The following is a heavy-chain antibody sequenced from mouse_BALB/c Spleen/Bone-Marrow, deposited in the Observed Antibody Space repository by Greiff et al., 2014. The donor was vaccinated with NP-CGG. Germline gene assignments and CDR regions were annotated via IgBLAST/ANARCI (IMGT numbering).Heavy chain of an antibody. CDR3: ARSPYYGNYDNY. V-gene: IGHV1-84*02. CDR1: GYTFTDCY. J-gene: IGHJ2*01. D-gene: IGHD2-10*01. Sequence: QVQLKESGPELVKPGASVKISCKASGYTFTDCYINWVKQKPGQGLEWIGWIYPGSGNTKYNEKFKGKATLTVDTSSSTAYMQLSSLTSEDTAVYFCARSPYYGNYDNYWGQGTTLTVSS. CDR2: IYPGSGNT.